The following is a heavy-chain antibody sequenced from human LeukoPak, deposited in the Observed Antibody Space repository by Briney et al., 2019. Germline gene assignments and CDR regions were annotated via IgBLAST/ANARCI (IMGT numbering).Heavy chain of an antibody. CDR3: AKGTDVASASSFDC. J-gene: IGHJ4*02. CDR2: ISGSGGRT. D-gene: IGHD5-24*01. Sequence: GGSLRLSCAASAFXFSKYAMSWVRQAPGKGLEWVSGISGSGGRTWYADSAKGRFTISRDNAKNTLYLQMNSLRAEDTAIYYCAKGTDVASASSFDCWGQGTLVTVSS. CDR1: AFXFSKYA. V-gene: IGHV3-23*01.